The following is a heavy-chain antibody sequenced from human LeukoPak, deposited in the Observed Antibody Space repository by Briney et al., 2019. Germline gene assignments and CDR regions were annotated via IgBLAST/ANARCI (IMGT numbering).Heavy chain of an antibody. V-gene: IGHV3-30*02. D-gene: IGHD3-22*01. Sequence: AGGSLRLSCVASGFTFSSNGMHWVRQAPGKGLEWVTFIQYDGSKKYYADSVKGRFTISRDNSKNTLYLEMNSLRAEDTAVYYCAKVGLKVGYYYDSSGYYYGYWGQGTLVTVSS. J-gene: IGHJ4*02. CDR3: AKVGLKVGYYYDSSGYYYGY. CDR2: IQYDGSKK. CDR1: GFTFSSNG.